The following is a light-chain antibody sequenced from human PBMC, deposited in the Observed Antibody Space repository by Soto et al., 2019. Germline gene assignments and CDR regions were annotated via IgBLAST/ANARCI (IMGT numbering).Light chain of an antibody. CDR1: QTLLYFANNLNY. Sequence: IVVAHRAEYVCISRWERAPIKYKSSQTLLYFANNLNYLAWYQQKPGQPPRLLIYWASTRESGVPDRFSGSGSGTDFTLTISSLQAEDVAVYFCQEYINDLPAFGQGTKLDIK. CDR3: QEYINDLPA. J-gene: IGKJ1*01. CDR2: WAS. V-gene: IGKV4-1*01.